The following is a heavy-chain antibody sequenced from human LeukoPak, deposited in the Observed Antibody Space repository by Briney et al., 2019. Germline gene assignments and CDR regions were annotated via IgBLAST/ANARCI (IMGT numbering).Heavy chain of an antibody. CDR2: IIPIFGTA. V-gene: IGHV1-69*05. D-gene: IGHD2-8*01. CDR1: GGTFSSYA. Sequence: SVKVSCKASGGTFSSYAISWVRQAPGQGLEWMGGIIPIFGTANYAQKFQGRVTITTDESTSTAYMELSSLRSEDTAVYYCARCIRDYYYTDVWGKGTTVTVSS. J-gene: IGHJ6*03. CDR3: ARCIRDYYYTDV.